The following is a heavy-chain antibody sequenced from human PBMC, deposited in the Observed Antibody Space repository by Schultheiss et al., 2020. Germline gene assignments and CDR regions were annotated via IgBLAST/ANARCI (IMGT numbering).Heavy chain of an antibody. CDR1: GGTFSSYA. CDR3: ARDALEYSSSEQGDGMDV. Sequence: SVKVSCKASGGTFSSYAISWVRQAPGQGLEWMGGIIPIFGTANYAQKFQGRVTITADTSTVYMELSSLRSEDTAVYYCARDALEYSSSEQGDGMDVWGQGTTVTVSS. J-gene: IGHJ6*02. CDR2: IIPIFGTA. V-gene: IGHV1-69*01. D-gene: IGHD6-6*01.